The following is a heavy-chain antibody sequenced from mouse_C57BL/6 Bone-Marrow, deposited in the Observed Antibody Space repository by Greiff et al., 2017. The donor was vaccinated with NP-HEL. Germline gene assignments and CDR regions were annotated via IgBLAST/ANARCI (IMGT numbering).Heavy chain of an antibody. CDR2: IYPGSGST. J-gene: IGHJ1*03. D-gene: IGHD2-4*01. V-gene: IGHV1-55*01. Sequence: QVQLQQSGAELVKPGASVKMSCKASGYTFTSYWITWVKQRPGQGLEWIGDIYPGSGSTNYNEKFKSKATLTVDTSSSPAYMQLSSLTSEDSAVYYCAREDYDYDDWYFDVWGTGTTVTVSS. CDR1: GYTFTSYW. CDR3: AREDYDYDDWYFDV.